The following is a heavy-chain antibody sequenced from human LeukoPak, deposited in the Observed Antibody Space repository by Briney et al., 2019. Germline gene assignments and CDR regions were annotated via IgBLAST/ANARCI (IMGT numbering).Heavy chain of an antibody. J-gene: IGHJ1*01. CDR2: IYTSGST. D-gene: IGHD2/OR15-2a*01. CDR3: ATYSITGAWAEYFLH. CDR1: GASISNYC. V-gene: IGHV4-4*07. Sequence: SETLSLTCTVSGASISNYCWSWIRQPAGKGLEWIGRIYTSGSTDYNPYLKSRVTVSVDTSKNQFSLKLSSVTAADTAVYYCATYSITGAWAEYFLHWGQGTLVTVSS.